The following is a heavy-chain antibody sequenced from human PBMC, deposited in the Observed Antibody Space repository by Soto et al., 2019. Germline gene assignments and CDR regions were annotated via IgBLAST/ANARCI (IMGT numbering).Heavy chain of an antibody. V-gene: IGHV3-48*03. CDR1: GFNFRLYE. CDR2: ISSSGLTT. CDR3: ARYGTCGDW. D-gene: IGHD3-10*01. J-gene: IGHJ5*01. Sequence: GGSLRLSCQASGFNFRLYEMHWVRKAPGKGLEWVSYISSSGLTTYYADFGEGRFTISRDNAKDSLYLHLNSLRVGDTAVYYCARYGTCGDWWGLGTQVTVSS.